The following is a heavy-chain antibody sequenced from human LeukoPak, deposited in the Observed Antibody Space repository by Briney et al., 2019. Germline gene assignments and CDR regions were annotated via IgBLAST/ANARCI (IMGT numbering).Heavy chain of an antibody. CDR1: GGSISSSSYY. CDR2: IYYSGST. Sequence: SETLSLTCTVSGGSISSSSYYWGWIRQPPGKGLEWIGSIYYSGSTYYNPSLKSRVTISVDTSKNQFSLKLSSVTAADTAVYYCARDRFWGAFDIWGQGTMVTVSS. D-gene: IGHD3-16*01. V-gene: IGHV4-39*07. CDR3: ARDRFWGAFDI. J-gene: IGHJ3*02.